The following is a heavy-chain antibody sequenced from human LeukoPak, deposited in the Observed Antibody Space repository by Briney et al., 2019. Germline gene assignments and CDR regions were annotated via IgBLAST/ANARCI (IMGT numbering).Heavy chain of an antibody. CDR1: GGTFSSYA. V-gene: IGHV1-69*05. D-gene: IGHD2-15*01. Sequence: ASVKVSCKASGGTFSSYAISWVRQAPGQGLEWMGGIIPIFGTANYAQKFQGRVTMTRNTSISTAYMELSSLRSEDTAVYYCARGRREDCSGGSCYLYYFDYWGQGTLVTVSS. J-gene: IGHJ4*02. CDR2: IIPIFGTA. CDR3: ARGRREDCSGGSCYLYYFDY.